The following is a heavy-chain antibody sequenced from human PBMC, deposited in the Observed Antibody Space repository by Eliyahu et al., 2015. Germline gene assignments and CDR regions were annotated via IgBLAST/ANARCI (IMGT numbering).Heavy chain of an antibody. CDR3: VKAPNGYTTGWYGFYFEK. Sequence: QVQLVESGGGVVQPGRSLRLSCAASGFXFXXXGMHWVPPAPGKGLEWVAVISYDGGKTDYADSVKGRSTISRDNSNNTLFLQMDSLRPEDTAVYYCVKAPNGYTTGWYGFYFEKWGQGILVTVSS. J-gene: IGHJ4*02. CDR2: ISYDGGKT. V-gene: IGHV3-30*18. CDR1: GFXFXXXG. D-gene: IGHD6-19*01.